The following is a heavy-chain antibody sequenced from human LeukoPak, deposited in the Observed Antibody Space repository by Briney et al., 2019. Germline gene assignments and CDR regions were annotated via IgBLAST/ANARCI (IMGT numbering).Heavy chain of an antibody. V-gene: IGHV3-66*02. D-gene: IGHD6-19*01. CDR1: GFTVSRNY. J-gene: IGHJ4*02. CDR3: ARGETVAGLFDY. Sequence: GGSLRLSCAASGFTVSRNYMSWVRQAPGKGLEWVSFIYTGGSTYYAESVKGRFTISRDTFQNTLYLQMNSLRAEDTAVYYCARGETVAGLFDYWGQGTLVTVSS. CDR2: IYTGGST.